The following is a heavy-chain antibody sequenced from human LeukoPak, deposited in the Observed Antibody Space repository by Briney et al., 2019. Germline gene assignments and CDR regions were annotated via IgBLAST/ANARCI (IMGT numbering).Heavy chain of an antibody. V-gene: IGHV3-11*01. CDR1: GFTFSDYY. CDR2: ISSSGSTI. CDR3: ARDPAAVRPDY. D-gene: IGHD6-13*01. Sequence: GGSLRLSCAASGFTFSDYYMSWLRQAPGKGLEWVSYISSSGSTIYYADSVKGRFTTSRDNAKNSLYLQMNSLRAEDTAVYYCARDPAAVRPDYWGQGTLVTVSS. J-gene: IGHJ4*02.